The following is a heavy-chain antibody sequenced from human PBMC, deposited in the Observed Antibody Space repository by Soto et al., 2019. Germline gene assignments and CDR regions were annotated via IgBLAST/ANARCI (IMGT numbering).Heavy chain of an antibody. CDR2: ISISGGTI. CDR3: AKDPHPSIGFDY. D-gene: IGHD3-16*02. J-gene: IGHJ4*02. CDR1: GFTFRSYE. V-gene: IGHV3-48*03. Sequence: GGSLRLSCATSGFTFRSYEMNWVRQAPGKGLEWVSYISISGGTIYYAASVKGRFTVSRDDAKNSLYLQMNSLRAEDTAVYYCAKDPHPSIGFDYWGQGTLVTVSS.